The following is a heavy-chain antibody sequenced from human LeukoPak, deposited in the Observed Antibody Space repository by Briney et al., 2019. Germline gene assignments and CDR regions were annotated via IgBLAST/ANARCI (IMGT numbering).Heavy chain of an antibody. CDR1: GFTLGSHD. CDR2: VSSGFHA. D-gene: IGHD5-18*01. CDR3: VREARGYHYTYFDY. V-gene: IGHV3-13*01. Sequence: GGSLRLSCTASGFTLGSHDMHWVRQIPGQGLEWVAAVSSGFHAFFADSVLGRFTVSREDARNSLYLQMNSLRAGDTAVYYCVREARGYHYTYFDYWGQGTLVTVSS. J-gene: IGHJ4*02.